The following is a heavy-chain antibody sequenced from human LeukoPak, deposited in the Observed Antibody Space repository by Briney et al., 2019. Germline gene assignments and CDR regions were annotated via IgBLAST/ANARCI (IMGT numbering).Heavy chain of an antibody. CDR2: IWYDGGYK. CDR3: ARARQLSSYFYAMDV. Sequence: GGSLRLSCVASGFIFSSYGMLWVRQAPGKGLEWVAVIWYDGGYKYYVDSVKGRFTISRDNSKNTLYLQMNSLRVEDTAVYYCARARQLSSYFYAMDVWGQGTTVAVSS. D-gene: IGHD6-13*01. J-gene: IGHJ6*02. V-gene: IGHV3-33*01. CDR1: GFIFSSYG.